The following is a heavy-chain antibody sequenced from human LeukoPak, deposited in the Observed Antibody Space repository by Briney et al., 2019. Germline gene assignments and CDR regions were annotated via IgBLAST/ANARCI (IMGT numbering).Heavy chain of an antibody. CDR2: INPSGGST. CDR3: ARDPDYYDSSGYYYGMDV. CDR1: GYTFTTYG. V-gene: IGHV1-46*01. Sequence: ASVKVSCKASGYTFTTYGMNWVRQAPGQGLEWMGIINPSGGSTSYAQKFQGRVTMTRDTSTSTVYMELSSLRSEDTAVYYCARDPDYYDSSGYYYGMDVWGQGTTVTVSS. D-gene: IGHD3-22*01. J-gene: IGHJ6*02.